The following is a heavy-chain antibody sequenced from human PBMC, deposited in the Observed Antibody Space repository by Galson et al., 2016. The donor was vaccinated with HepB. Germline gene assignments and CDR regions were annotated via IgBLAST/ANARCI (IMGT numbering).Heavy chain of an antibody. D-gene: IGHD2/OR15-2a*01. V-gene: IGHV3-30*04. CDR3: ARRHEYCPPVGCSVDY. CDR1: GFALSSYA. J-gene: IGHJ4*02. Sequence: SLRLSCAASGFALSSYAMEWVRQAPGKGLEWVAADSMDGRRKFYADSVKGRFTISRDNSNSMLFLQMSSLRADDTAVYYCARRHEYCPPVGCSVDYWGQGTLVSVSS. CDR2: DSMDGRRK.